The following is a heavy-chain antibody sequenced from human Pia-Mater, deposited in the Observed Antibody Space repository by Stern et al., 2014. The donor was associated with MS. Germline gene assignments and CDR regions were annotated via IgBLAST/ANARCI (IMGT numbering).Heavy chain of an antibody. CDR1: GFTFSPFS. CDR3: ATPTPAHY. V-gene: IGHV3-48*02. Sequence: EVQLVQSGGGLVQPGGSLRLSCTASGFTFSPFSMNWVRQAPGKGLEWVGYISGNGTTRYNSDSVKGQLTISSDNTLNSHYLQHNGLRDEDTAVYYCATPTPAHYWGQGTLVTVSS. J-gene: IGHJ4*02. CDR2: ISGNGTTR.